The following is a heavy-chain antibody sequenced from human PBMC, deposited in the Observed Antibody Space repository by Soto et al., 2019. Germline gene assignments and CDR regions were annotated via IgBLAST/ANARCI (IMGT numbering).Heavy chain of an antibody. CDR2: IYYSGST. D-gene: IGHD3-9*01. Sequence: PSETLSLTCTVSGGSISSSSYYWGWIRQPPGKGLEWIGSIYYSGSTYYNKSLKSRVTKSVDTSKNQISLKLSSVTAADTAVYYCARQSGYYDILTGRYYYYGMDVWGQGTTVTVSS. CDR3: ARQSGYYDILTGRYYYYGMDV. CDR1: GGSISSSSYY. J-gene: IGHJ6*02. V-gene: IGHV4-39*01.